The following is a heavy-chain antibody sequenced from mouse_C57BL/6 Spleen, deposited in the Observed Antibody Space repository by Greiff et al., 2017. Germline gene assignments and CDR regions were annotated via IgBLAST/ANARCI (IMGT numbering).Heavy chain of an antibody. Sequence: VQLVESGAELVRPGASVTLSCKASGYTFTDYEMHWVKQTPVHGLEWIGAIDPETGGTAYNQKFKGKAILTADKSFSTAYMELRSLTSEDSAVYYCTRRRGPFDYWGQGTTLTVSS. D-gene: IGHD3-3*01. V-gene: IGHV1-15*01. J-gene: IGHJ2*01. CDR3: TRRRGPFDY. CDR1: GYTFTDYE. CDR2: IDPETGGT.